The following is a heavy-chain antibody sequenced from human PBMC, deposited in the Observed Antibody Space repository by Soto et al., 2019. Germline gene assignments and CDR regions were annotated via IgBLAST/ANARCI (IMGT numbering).Heavy chain of an antibody. CDR1: GGSFIGYY. Sequence: SETLSLTCAVYGGSFIGYYWSWIRQPPGKGLEWIGEINHSGSTNYNPSLKSRVTIPVDTSKNQFSLKLSSVTAADTAVYYCARLGDYYQAFDYWGHGALVTVSS. CDR2: INHSGST. V-gene: IGHV4-34*01. J-gene: IGHJ4*01. D-gene: IGHD3-22*01. CDR3: ARLGDYYQAFDY.